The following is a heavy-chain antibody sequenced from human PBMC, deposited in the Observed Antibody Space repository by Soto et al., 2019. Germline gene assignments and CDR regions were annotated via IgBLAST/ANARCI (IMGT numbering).Heavy chain of an antibody. CDR2: IDHSGST. CDR3: ATDSTSWYYGMDV. Sequence: SETLSLTCGVYGGSLNGNFWTWIRQPPGKGLEWIGEIDHSGSTNYNPSLKSRVTISVDTSKNQFSLKLSSVTAADTAVYYCATDSTSWYYGMDVWGQGTTVTVSS. J-gene: IGHJ6*02. D-gene: IGHD2-2*01. V-gene: IGHV4-34*01. CDR1: GGSLNGNF.